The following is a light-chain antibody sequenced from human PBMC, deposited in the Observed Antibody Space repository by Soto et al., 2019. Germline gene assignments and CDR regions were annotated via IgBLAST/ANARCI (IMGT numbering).Light chain of an antibody. V-gene: IGKV3-20*01. J-gene: IGKJ2*01. CDR1: QSVSNTY. CDR3: QQYNSYSPT. CDR2: DAS. Sequence: EIVLTQSPGTLSLSPGERATLSCRASQSVSNTYLAWYQQKPGQAPRLLIYDASSRATGIPDRFSGSGSGTDFTLTISRLEPEDFATYYCQQYNSYSPTFGQGTKLEIK.